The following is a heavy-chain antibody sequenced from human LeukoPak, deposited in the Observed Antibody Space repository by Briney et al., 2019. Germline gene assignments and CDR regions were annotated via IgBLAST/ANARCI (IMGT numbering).Heavy chain of an antibody. J-gene: IGHJ4*02. Sequence: GESLKISCTGSGFRFGGYALSWVRQAPGKGLEWVGFIRSKALYGTSEYAASVEGRFSISRDDSNNIAYLQMNSLKTDDTAVYFCVRESVRDYYFDYWGQGTLVTVSS. CDR3: VRESVRDYYFDY. CDR2: IRSKALYGTS. V-gene: IGHV3-49*04. CDR1: GFRFGGYA. D-gene: IGHD3-10*02.